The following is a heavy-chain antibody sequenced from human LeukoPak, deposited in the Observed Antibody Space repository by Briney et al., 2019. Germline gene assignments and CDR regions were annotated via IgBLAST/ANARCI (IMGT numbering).Heavy chain of an antibody. CDR2: ITSSSSSV. D-gene: IGHD6-19*01. CDR3: ARARIAVAGTDYYYYGMDV. Sequence: GGSLRLSCAASGFTFSSYNMNWVRQAPGKGLQWVSYITSSSSSVYYADSVKGRFTVSRDNAKNSLYLQMNSLRPEDTAVYYCARARIAVAGTDYYYYGMDVWGQGTTVTVSS. V-gene: IGHV3-48*04. J-gene: IGHJ6*02. CDR1: GFTFSSYN.